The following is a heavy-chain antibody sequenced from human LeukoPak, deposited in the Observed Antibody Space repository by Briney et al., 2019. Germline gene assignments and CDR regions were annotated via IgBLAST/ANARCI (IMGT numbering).Heavy chain of an antibody. D-gene: IGHD6-19*01. Sequence: GGSLRLSCAASGFTFNDYGMHWVRQAPGKGLEWVAVISYDGSNKYYTDSVRGRFTISRDNSKSTLYLQMNSLRAEDTAVYYCAKVRWDNSGWYYLDYWGQGTLVTVSS. CDR2: ISYDGSNK. J-gene: IGHJ4*02. CDR3: AKVRWDNSGWYYLDY. CDR1: GFTFNDYG. V-gene: IGHV3-30*18.